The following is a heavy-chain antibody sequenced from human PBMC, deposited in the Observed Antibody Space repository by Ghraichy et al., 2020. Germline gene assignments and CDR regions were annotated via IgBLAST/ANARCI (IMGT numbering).Heavy chain of an antibody. CDR2: ISAYNGNT. CDR1: GYTFTSYG. CDR3: ARDRLSTLWFGELPDY. V-gene: IGHV1-18*04. D-gene: IGHD3-10*01. Sequence: ASVKVSCKASGYTFTSYGISWVRQAPGQGLEWMGWISAYNGNTNYAQKLQGRVTMTTDTSTSTAYMELRSLRSDDTAVYYCARDRLSTLWFGELPDYWGQGTLVTVSS. J-gene: IGHJ4*02.